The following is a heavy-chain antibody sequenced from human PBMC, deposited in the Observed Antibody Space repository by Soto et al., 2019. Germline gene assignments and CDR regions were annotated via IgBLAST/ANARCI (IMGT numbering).Heavy chain of an antibody. CDR2: IIPIFGTA. Sequence: SVKVSCKASGGTFSSYAISWVRRAPGQGLEWMGGIIPIFGTANYAQKFQGRVTITADESTSTAYMELSSLRSEDTAVYYCARSPWDTIFGVANGFDYWGQGTLVTVS. CDR1: GGTFSSYA. J-gene: IGHJ4*02. D-gene: IGHD3-3*01. CDR3: ARSPWDTIFGVANGFDY. V-gene: IGHV1-69*13.